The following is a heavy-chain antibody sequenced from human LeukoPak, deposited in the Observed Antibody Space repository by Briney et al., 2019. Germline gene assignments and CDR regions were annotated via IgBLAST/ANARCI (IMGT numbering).Heavy chain of an antibody. V-gene: IGHV3-48*03. D-gene: IGHD4-23*01. J-gene: IGHJ4*02. CDR1: GFTFSSYA. Sequence: GGSLILSCAASGFTFSSYAMNWVRQAPEKGLEWISYIGRSGDSIYYADSLKGRVTISRDNAKASLYLQMNSLRAEDTAVYYCAREAPRSGGFDYWGQGTPGTVSS. CDR2: IGRSGDSI. CDR3: AREAPRSGGFDY.